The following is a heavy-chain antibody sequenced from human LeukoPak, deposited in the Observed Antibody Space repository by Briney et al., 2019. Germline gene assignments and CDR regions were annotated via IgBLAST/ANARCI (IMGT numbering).Heavy chain of an antibody. CDR2: IETGGAST. CDR3: GKYYYYYYMDV. J-gene: IGHJ6*03. Sequence: GGSLRLSCAASGFTFSSYGMSWVRQAPGKGLEWVSAIETGGASTYYADSVKGRFSISRDNSKNTLYLQMNSLRAEDTAVYYCGKYYYYYYMDVWGKGTTVTISS. V-gene: IGHV3-23*05. CDR1: GFTFSSYG.